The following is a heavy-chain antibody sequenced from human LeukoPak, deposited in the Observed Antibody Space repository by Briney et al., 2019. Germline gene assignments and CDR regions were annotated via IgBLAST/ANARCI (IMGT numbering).Heavy chain of an antibody. J-gene: IGHJ5*02. V-gene: IGHV1-46*01. D-gene: IGHD4-23*01. Sequence: ASVKVSCKASGYTFTSYYMHWVRQAPGQGLEWMGLINPTGDSTGYAQKFQGRVTMTRDMSTSTDFMELSSLRSEDTAVYYCARDNSVEDTAWWFDPWGQGTLVTVSS. CDR1: GYTFTSYY. CDR3: ARDNSVEDTAWWFDP. CDR2: INPTGDST.